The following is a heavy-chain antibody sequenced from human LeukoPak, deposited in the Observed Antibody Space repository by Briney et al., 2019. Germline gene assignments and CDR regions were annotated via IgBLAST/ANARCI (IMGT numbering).Heavy chain of an antibody. CDR1: GYTFTGYY. Sequence: GASVKVSCKASGYTFTGYYMHWVRQAPGQGLEWMGWINPNSGGTNYAQKFQGGATMTRDTSISTAYMELSRLRSDDTAVYYCARGEGISITIFGVVLDYWGQGTLVTVSS. CDR2: INPNSGGT. CDR3: ARGEGISITIFGVVLDY. V-gene: IGHV1-2*02. D-gene: IGHD3-3*01. J-gene: IGHJ4*02.